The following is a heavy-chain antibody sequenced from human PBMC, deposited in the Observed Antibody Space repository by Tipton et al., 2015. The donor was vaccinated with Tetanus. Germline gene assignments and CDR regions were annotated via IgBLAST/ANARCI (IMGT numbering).Heavy chain of an antibody. J-gene: IGHJ4*02. CDR2: SYASGSN. CDR1: GGSVSSGGFS. D-gene: IGHD4-17*01. CDR3: ARGGDPGYFDF. V-gene: IGHV4-30-2*01. Sequence: TLSLTCDVSGGSVSSGGFSWNWIRQPPGKGLEWIGYSYASGSNYYNPSLKSRLTISVHGSKNQFSLKLSSVTAADTAVYCCARGGDPGYFDFWGQGILVTVSS.